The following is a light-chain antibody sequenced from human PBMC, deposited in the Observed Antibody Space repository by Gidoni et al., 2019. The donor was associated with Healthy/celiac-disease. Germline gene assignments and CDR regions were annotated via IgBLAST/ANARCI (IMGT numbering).Light chain of an antibody. Sequence: EIVLTQSPGTLSLSPGERATLSCRASQSVSSSYLAWYQQKPGQAPRLLIDGASSRATGIPDRFSGSGSGTDFTLTISRLEPEDFAVYYCQQYGSSPGIFTFGPGTKVEIK. V-gene: IGKV3-20*01. CDR3: QQYGSSPGIFT. CDR1: QSVSSSY. J-gene: IGKJ3*01. CDR2: GAS.